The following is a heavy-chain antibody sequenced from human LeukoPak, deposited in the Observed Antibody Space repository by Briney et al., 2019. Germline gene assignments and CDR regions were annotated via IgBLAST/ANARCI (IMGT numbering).Heavy chain of an antibody. CDR1: GFTFSSYS. J-gene: IGHJ4*02. Sequence: PGGSLRLSCTASGFTFSSYSMNWVRQSPGKGLEWFSSISGSGSDTYYADSVKGRFTISRDNSKNTLYLQMNSLRAEDTAVYYCARTRGYDSSGYYRRKPAHLDYWGQGTLVTVSS. D-gene: IGHD3-22*01. CDR2: ISGSGSDT. CDR3: ARTRGYDSSGYYRRKPAHLDY. V-gene: IGHV3-21*04.